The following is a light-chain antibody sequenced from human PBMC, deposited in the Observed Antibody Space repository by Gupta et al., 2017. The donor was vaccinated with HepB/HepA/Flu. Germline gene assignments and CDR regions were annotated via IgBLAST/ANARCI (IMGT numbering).Light chain of an antibody. CDR3: AAWDDSLNGWV. Sequence: QSVLTQPPSASGTPGPRVTIPCSGSSSNIGSNPVTWYQQLPGAAPKLLIYTNNQRPSGVPDRISGSKSGTSASLAISGLQSEDEADYYCAAWDDSLNGWVFGGGTKLTVL. J-gene: IGLJ3*02. CDR2: TNN. CDR1: SSNIGSNP. V-gene: IGLV1-44*01.